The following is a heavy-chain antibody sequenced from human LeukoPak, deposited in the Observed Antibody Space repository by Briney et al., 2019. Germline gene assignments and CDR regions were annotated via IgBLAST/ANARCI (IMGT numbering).Heavy chain of an antibody. Sequence: ASVKVSCKVSGYTLTELSMHWVRQAPGKGLEWMGGFYPEDGETIYAQKFQGRVTMTEDTSTDTAYMELSSLRSEDTAVYYCATASRDGGIAAAGNGYWGQGTLVTVSS. J-gene: IGHJ4*02. CDR3: ATASRDGGIAAAGNGY. CDR1: GYTLTELS. D-gene: IGHD6-13*01. CDR2: FYPEDGET. V-gene: IGHV1-24*01.